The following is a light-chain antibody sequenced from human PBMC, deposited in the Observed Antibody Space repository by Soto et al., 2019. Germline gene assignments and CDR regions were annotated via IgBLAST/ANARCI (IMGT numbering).Light chain of an antibody. J-gene: IGLJ1*01. CDR2: DVS. Sequence: QSALTQPASVSGSPGQSITLSCTGASSDVGRYNYVSWYQQHPGKAPKLMIYDVSNRPSGVSNRFSGSKSGNTASLTISGLQAEDEADYYCSSHTSSNTLNVSGTGTKLTVL. V-gene: IGLV2-14*01. CDR1: SSDVGRYNY. CDR3: SSHTSSNTLNV.